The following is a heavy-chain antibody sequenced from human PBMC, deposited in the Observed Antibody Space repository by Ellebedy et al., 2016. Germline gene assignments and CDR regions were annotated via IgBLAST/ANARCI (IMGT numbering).Heavy chain of an antibody. CDR3: ARGYFDTSGYSNPFDP. D-gene: IGHD3-22*01. Sequence: GSLRLSCTVSGGSLSNYYWSWIRLPPGQGLEWIGYIYYTGTTKYNPSLEGRVTLSVDTSKNQFSLMLTSVTAADTAVYYCARGYFDTSGYSNPFDPWGQGILVTVSS. J-gene: IGHJ5*02. V-gene: IGHV4-59*01. CDR2: IYYTGTT. CDR1: GGSLSNYY.